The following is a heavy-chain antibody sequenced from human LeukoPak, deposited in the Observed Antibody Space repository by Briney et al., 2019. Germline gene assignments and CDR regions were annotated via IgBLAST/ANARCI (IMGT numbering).Heavy chain of an antibody. Sequence: PGGSLRLSCVASGFSISNYWMHWVRQAPGKGLVWVSRIDSDGSSINYADSVKGRTTISRDNAKNTLYLQMNSLRAEDTAVYYCARDGPSWEEPIDFWGQGILVTVSS. CDR1: GFSISNYW. J-gene: IGHJ4*02. CDR2: IDSDGSSI. CDR3: ARDGPSWEEPIDF. D-gene: IGHD1-26*01. V-gene: IGHV3-74*01.